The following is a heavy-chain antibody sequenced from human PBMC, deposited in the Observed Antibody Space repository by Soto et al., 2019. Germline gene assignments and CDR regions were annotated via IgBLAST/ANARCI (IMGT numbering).Heavy chain of an antibody. J-gene: IGHJ6*02. D-gene: IGHD1-26*01. CDR3: AREKWSGSQFPPYGMDV. Sequence: ASVKVSCKASGYTFTSYGISWVRQAPGQGLEWMGWISAYNGNTNYAQKLQGRVTMTTDTSTSTAYMELRSLRSDDTAVYYCAREKWSGSQFPPYGMDVWGQGPTVTV. CDR2: ISAYNGNT. V-gene: IGHV1-18*01. CDR1: GYTFTSYG.